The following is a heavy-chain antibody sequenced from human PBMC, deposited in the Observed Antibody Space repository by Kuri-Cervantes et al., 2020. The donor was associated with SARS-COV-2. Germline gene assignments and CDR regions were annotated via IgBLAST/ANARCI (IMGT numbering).Heavy chain of an antibody. V-gene: IGHV1-46*01. CDR2: INPSGGST. Sequence: ASVKVSCKASGYTFTSYYMHWVRQAPGQGLEWMGIINPSGGSTSYAQKFQGRVTMTRDTSTSTVYMELSSLRSEDTAVYYCARAEEYSGIPNPKPLDPWGQGTLVTVSS. CDR3: ARAEEYSGIPNPKPLDP. J-gene: IGHJ5*02. D-gene: IGHD1-26*01. CDR1: GYTFTSYY.